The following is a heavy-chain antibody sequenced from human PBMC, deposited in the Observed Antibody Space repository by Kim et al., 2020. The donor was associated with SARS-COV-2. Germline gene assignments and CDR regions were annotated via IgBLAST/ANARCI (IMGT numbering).Heavy chain of an antibody. V-gene: IGHV4-34*01. J-gene: IGHJ5*02. CDR3: ARVGAVVEGWFDP. Sequence: YNSSLKSQVTISIDTSKNQFSLEMTAVTAADTAVYYCARVGAVVEGWFDPWGQGSLVTVSS. D-gene: IGHD6-13*01.